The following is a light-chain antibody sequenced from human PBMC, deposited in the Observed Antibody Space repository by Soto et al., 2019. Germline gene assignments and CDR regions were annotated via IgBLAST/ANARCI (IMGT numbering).Light chain of an antibody. CDR3: AAWDDSLNDVV. Sequence: QAVVTQPPSASGTPGQWVTISCSGSSSNIGSTTGNWYQQLPGTAPKLLIYSNNQRPSGVPDRFSGSKSGTSASLAISGLQSEDEAGYYCAAWDDSLNDVVFGGGTKLTVL. CDR1: SSNIGSTT. CDR2: SNN. V-gene: IGLV1-44*01. J-gene: IGLJ2*01.